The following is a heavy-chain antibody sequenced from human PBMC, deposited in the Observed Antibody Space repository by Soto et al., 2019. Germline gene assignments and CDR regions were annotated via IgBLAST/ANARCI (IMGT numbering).Heavy chain of an antibody. V-gene: IGHV2-70*01. CDR1: GFSLSTSGMC. CDR3: AHAHYDSSGYYGLYYFDY. Sequence: GSGPTLVNPTQTLTLTCTFSGFSLSTSGMCVSWIRQPPGKALEWLALIDWDDDKYYSTSLKTRLTISKDTSKNQVVLTMTNMDPVDTATYYCAHAHYDSSGYYGLYYFDYWGQGTLVTVSS. D-gene: IGHD3-22*01. CDR2: IDWDDDK. J-gene: IGHJ4*02.